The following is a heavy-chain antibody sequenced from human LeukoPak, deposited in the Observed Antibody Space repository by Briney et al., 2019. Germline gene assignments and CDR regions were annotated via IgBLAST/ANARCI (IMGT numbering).Heavy chain of an antibody. J-gene: IGHJ4*02. CDR3: ARISHIKELLYSPKLTNDY. V-gene: IGHV1-2*02. Sequence: ASVKVSCKASGYTFTGYYMHWVRQAPGQGLEWMGWINPNSGGTNYAQKFQGRVTMTRDTSISTAYMELSRLRSDDTAVYYCARISHIKELLYSPKLTNDYWGQGTLVTVSS. D-gene: IGHD3-10*01. CDR1: GYTFTGYY. CDR2: INPNSGGT.